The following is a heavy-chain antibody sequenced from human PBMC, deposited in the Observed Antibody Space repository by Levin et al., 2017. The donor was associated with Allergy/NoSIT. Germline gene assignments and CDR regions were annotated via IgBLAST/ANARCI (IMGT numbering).Heavy chain of an antibody. Sequence: GGSLRLSCAASGFTFSSYAMSWVRQAPGKGLEWVSAISGSGGSTYYADSVKGRFTISRDNSKNTLYLQMNSLRAEDTAVYYCAKDGEFRRAATLDYWGQGTLVTVSS. V-gene: IGHV3-23*01. J-gene: IGHJ4*02. CDR2: ISGSGGST. CDR1: GFTFSSYA. CDR3: AKDGEFRRAATLDY. D-gene: IGHD2-15*01.